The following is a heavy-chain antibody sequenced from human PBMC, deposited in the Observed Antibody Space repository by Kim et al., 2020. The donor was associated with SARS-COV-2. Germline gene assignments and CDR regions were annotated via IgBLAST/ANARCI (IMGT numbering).Heavy chain of an antibody. J-gene: IGHJ4*02. CDR2: ISYDGSNK. V-gene: IGHV3-30*18. Sequence: GGSLRLSCAASGFTFSSYGMHWVRQAPGKGLEWVAAISYDGSNKYYADSVKGRFTISRDNSKNTLYLQMNSLRAEDTAVYYCAKAGGPYYFDYWGQRTLVTVSS. CDR1: GFTFSSYG. CDR3: AKAGGPYYFDY.